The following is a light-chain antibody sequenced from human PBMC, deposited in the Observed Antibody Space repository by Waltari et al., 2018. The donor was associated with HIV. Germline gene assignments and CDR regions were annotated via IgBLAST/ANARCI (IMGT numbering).Light chain of an antibody. V-gene: IGKV1-33*01. J-gene: IGKJ5*01. CDR1: HNITNC. CDR2: DAS. Sequence: DIQMSHPHSSLSVPLGSRFTSTCQARHNITNCLNWYQQKPGKAPKLLIYDASSLQTGVPSRFSGSGSGTDFSFTISSLQPEDIATYYCQQYDTFPITFGQGTRLEIK. CDR3: QQYDTFPIT.